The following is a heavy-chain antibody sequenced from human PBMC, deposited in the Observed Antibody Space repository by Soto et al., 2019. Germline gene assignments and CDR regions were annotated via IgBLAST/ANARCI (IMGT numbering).Heavy chain of an antibody. J-gene: IGHJ4*02. V-gene: IGHV3-64D*06. CDR2: ISSNGGST. Sequence: GSLRLSCSASGFTLSTLAMHWVRQAPGKGLEYVSSISSNGGSTYYADSVKGRFIISRDNSKNTLYLQMSSLRREDTAVYYCVKDRQVDYWGQGTLVTVSS. CDR1: GFTLSTLA. CDR3: VKDRQVDY.